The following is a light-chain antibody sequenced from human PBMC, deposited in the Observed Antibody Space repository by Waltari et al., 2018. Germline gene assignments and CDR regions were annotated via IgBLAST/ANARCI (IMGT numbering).Light chain of an antibody. V-gene: IGLV1-40*01. CDR1: SSNFGAGSD. CDR3: QSFDSSLSASV. J-gene: IGLJ3*02. CDR2: GNT. Sequence: QPVLTQPPSMSGAPGQNVTLPCTGGSSNFGAGSDVQWYQQFPGTAPKLLIFGNTNRPAGVPGRFSGSRSGTSASLAIAGLQSEDEAVYYCQSFDSSLSASVFGIGTKLTVL.